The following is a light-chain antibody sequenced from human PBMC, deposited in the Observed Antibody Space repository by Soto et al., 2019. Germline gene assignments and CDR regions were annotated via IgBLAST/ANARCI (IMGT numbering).Light chain of an antibody. CDR3: AAWDDRLNAVV. CDR2: SNN. V-gene: IGLV1-44*01. J-gene: IGLJ2*01. Sequence: QPVLTQPHSASGTPGQRVTISCSGSSSNIGRNTVNWYQQLPGTAPKVLIYSNNQRPAGVPDRLSGSKSGNSASLAISGLQSEDEADYYCAAWDDRLNAVVFGGGTKLAVL. CDR1: SSNIGRNT.